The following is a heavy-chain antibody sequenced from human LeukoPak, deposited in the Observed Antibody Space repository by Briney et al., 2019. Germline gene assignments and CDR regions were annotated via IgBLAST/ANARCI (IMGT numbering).Heavy chain of an antibody. CDR2: ISGGGDGT. CDR3: VRVNYGGNSGYHFDY. D-gene: IGHD4-23*01. CDR1: GFTFSNYW. Sequence: GGSLRLSCAASGFTFSNYWMHWVRQAPGKGLEWVADISGGGDGTHYADSVQGRFTISRDNSKNSVLLQMGSLRAHDTAVYYCVRVNYGGNSGYHFDYWGQGTLVTVSS. J-gene: IGHJ4*02. V-gene: IGHV3-23*01.